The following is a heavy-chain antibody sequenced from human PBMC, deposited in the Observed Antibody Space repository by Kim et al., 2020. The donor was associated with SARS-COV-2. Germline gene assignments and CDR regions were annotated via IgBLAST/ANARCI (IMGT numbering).Heavy chain of an antibody. V-gene: IGHV4-59*02. D-gene: IGHD1-20*01. J-gene: IGHJ4*02. CDR2: ISYSGAT. CDR1: GASDNTLY. CDR3: ARDWYF. Sequence: SETLSLTCAVSGASDNTLYWSWIRQPPGKGLEWIGYISYSGATGYNPSLENRVTISRDTSKNQFYLKLTSVTAADTAVYYCARDWYFWGQGTLVTVSS.